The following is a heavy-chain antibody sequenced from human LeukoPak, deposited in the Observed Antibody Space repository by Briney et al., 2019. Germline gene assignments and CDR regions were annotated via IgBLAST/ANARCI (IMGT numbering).Heavy chain of an antibody. D-gene: IGHD2-8*01. CDR1: GFTFSDYW. J-gene: IGHJ5*02. CDR3: ARDSQPFCNNGICYTKYNWFDP. CDR2: ISSSGGTT. Sequence: KTGGSLRLSCAASGFTFSDYWMSWVRQAPGKGLEWVSYISSSGGTTHYADSVKGRFTISRDNAKNSLSLQMNSLRAEDTAIYYCARDSQPFCNNGICYTKYNWFDPWGQGTLVTVSS. V-gene: IGHV3-11*04.